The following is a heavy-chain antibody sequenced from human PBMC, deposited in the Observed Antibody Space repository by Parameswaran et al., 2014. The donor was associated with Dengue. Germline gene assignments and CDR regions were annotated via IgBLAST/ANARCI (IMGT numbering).Heavy chain of an antibody. CDR2: IYYSGST. D-gene: IGHD1-26*01. CDR3: ARKLMGGTYDAFDI. V-gene: IGHV4-59*01. Sequence: WIRQPPGKGLEWIGYIYYSGSTDYNPSLKSRVTISVDTSKNQFSLNLSSVTAADTAVYYCARKLMGGTYDAFDIWGQGTMVTVSS. J-gene: IGHJ3*02.